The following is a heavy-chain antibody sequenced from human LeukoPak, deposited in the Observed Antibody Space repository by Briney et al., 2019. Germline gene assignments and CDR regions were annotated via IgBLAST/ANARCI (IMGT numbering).Heavy chain of an antibody. Sequence: GGSLRLSCAASGFTFSSYSMNWVRQAPGKGLEWVSSISSSSSYIYYADSVKGRFTISRDNAKNSLYLQMNSLRAEDTAVYYCARQHYYDSSGYYTADYWGQGTLVTVSS. J-gene: IGHJ4*02. CDR2: ISSSSSYI. V-gene: IGHV3-21*01. CDR3: ARQHYYDSSGYYTADY. D-gene: IGHD3-22*01. CDR1: GFTFSSYS.